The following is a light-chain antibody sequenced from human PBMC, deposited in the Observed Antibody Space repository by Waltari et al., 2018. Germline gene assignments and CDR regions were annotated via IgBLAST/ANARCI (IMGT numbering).Light chain of an antibody. CDR1: QSISSW. V-gene: IGKV1-5*03. CDR3: QQYNSSPQK. CDR2: KAS. Sequence: DIQMTQSPSTLSASVGDRVTITCRASQSISSWLAWYQQKPGKAPKLLIYKASNLESGVPSRFSGSGSWTDFTLTISSLQPDDFATYHCQQYNSSPQKFGQGTRVDIK. J-gene: IGKJ1*01.